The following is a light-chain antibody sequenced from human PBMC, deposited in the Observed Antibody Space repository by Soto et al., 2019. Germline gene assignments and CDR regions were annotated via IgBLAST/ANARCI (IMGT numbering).Light chain of an antibody. V-gene: IGLV2-14*01. CDR1: SSDVGGYNS. J-gene: IGLJ2*01. CDR3: SSYTSSTTLGV. Sequence: QSVLTQPASVSGSPGQSITISCTGTSSDVGGYNSVSWYQQHPGKAPKLMICDVSNRPSGVSNRFSGSKSGNTASLTISGLQAEDEADYYCSSYTSSTTLGVFGGGTKLTV. CDR2: DVS.